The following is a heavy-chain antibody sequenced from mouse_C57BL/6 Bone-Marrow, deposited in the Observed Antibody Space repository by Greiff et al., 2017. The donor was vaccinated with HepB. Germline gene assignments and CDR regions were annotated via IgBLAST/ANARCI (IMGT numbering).Heavy chain of an antibody. V-gene: IGHV1-85*01. CDR1: GYTFTSYD. Sequence: VQLQQSGPELVKPGASVKLSCKASGYTFTSYDINWVKQRPGQGLEWIGWSYPRDGSTKYNEKFKGKATLTVDTSSSTAYMELHSLTSEDSAVYFCASEIAITTVVATRYFDVWGTGTTVTVSS. D-gene: IGHD1-1*01. CDR3: ASEIAITTVVATRYFDV. CDR2: SYPRDGST. J-gene: IGHJ1*03.